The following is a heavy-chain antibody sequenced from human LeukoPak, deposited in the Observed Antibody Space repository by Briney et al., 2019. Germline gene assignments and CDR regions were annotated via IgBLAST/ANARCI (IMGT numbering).Heavy chain of an antibody. Sequence: AGGSLRLSCAASGFTFSSYWMSWVRQAPGKGLEWVANIKQDGSEKYYVDSVKGRFTISRDNAKNSLYLQMNSLRAEDTALYYCAKDIGDGYNGWFDPWGQGTLVTVSS. V-gene: IGHV3-7*03. CDR2: IKQDGSEK. D-gene: IGHD5-24*01. CDR1: GFTFSSYW. CDR3: AKDIGDGYNGWFDP. J-gene: IGHJ5*02.